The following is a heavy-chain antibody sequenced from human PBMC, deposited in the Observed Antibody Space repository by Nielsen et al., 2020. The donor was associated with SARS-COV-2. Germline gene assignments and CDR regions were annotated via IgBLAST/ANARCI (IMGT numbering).Heavy chain of an antibody. J-gene: IGHJ6*02. CDR3: AKWGYSSSWDTPYGMDV. Sequence: SLKISCAASGFTFDDYAMHWVRQAPGKGLEWVSGISWNSGSIDYADSVKGRFTISRDNAKNSLYLQMNSLRAEDTALYYCAKWGYSSSWDTPYGMDVWGQGTTVTVSS. V-gene: IGHV3-9*01. CDR2: ISWNSGSI. D-gene: IGHD6-13*01. CDR1: GFTFDDYA.